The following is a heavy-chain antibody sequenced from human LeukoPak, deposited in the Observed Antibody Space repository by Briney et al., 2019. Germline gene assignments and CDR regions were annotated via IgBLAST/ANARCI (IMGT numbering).Heavy chain of an antibody. J-gene: IGHJ5*02. Sequence: PSETLSLTCTVSGGSIRSGGYYWSWIRQHPGKGLEWIGNIYYSGSTSYNPSLKSRVTISVDTSKNQFSLKLSSVTAADTAVYYCARAWGFGEIDPWGQGTLVTVSS. V-gene: IGHV4-31*03. CDR2: IYYSGST. CDR1: GGSIRSGGYY. D-gene: IGHD3-10*01. CDR3: ARAWGFGEIDP.